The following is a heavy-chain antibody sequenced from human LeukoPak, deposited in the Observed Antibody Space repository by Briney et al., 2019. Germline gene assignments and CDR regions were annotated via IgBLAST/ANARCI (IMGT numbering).Heavy chain of an antibody. Sequence: SETLSLTCTVSGGSIGSGSYYWGWVRQPPGKGLEWFGSIYYSGSTYYNPSLKSRVTISVDTAKNQFSLKLSSVTAADTAFYYCTTSYGNSWPEIDYWGQGTLVTVSS. J-gene: IGHJ4*02. CDR1: GGSIGSGSYY. D-gene: IGHD6-13*01. CDR3: TTSYGNSWPEIDY. V-gene: IGHV4-39*01. CDR2: IYYSGST.